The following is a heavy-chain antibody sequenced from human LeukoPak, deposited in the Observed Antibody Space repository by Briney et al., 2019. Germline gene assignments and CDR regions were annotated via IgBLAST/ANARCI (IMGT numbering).Heavy chain of an antibody. V-gene: IGHV1-18*01. J-gene: IGHJ4*02. CDR1: GYTFTSYG. CDR3: AGVHYDILTGYSYFDY. Sequence: ASVKVSCKASGYTFTSYGISWVRQAPGPGLEWMGWISAYNDNTNYAQKLQGRVTMTTDTSTSTAYMELRSLRSDDTAVYYCAGVHYDILTGYSYFDYWGQGTLVTVSS. D-gene: IGHD3-9*01. CDR2: ISAYNDNT.